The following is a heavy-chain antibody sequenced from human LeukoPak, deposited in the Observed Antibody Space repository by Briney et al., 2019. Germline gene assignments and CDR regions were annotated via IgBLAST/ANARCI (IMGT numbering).Heavy chain of an antibody. CDR1: GFTFSSYA. CDR2: ISKNGDST. CDR3: ARMDYSDQFFQH. J-gene: IGHJ1*01. D-gene: IGHD4-17*01. Sequence: GGSLRLSCAASGFTFSSYAMHWIRQAPGKGLEYVSAISKNGDSTFHVISVKGRFTISRDNSKNTLYLQMGSLRPEDMAVYYCARMDYSDQFFQHWGQGSLVTVSS. V-gene: IGHV3-64*01.